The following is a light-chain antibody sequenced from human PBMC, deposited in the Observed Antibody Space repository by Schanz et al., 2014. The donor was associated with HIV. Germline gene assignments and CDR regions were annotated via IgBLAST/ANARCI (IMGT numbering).Light chain of an antibody. CDR3: QSFDSSLNGVL. J-gene: IGLJ3*02. CDR1: AFNIGQNY. CDR2: VNH. V-gene: IGLV1-51*01. Sequence: SVLTQPPSMSAAPGQRVTISCAGSAFNIGQNYVSWFQQFPGTAPKLLIYVNHQRPSDIPDRFSGSKTGSSASLAISGLQDEDEADYFCQSFDSSLNGVLFGGGTKLTVL.